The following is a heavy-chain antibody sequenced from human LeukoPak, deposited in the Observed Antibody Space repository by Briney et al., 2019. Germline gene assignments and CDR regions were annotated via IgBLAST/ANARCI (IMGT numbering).Heavy chain of an antibody. J-gene: IGHJ4*02. CDR3: ARDHYYDSNGTGVDY. CDR1: GGTFSSYA. CDR2: ISAYNGIT. V-gene: IGHV1-18*01. D-gene: IGHD3-22*01. Sequence: ASVKVSCKASGGTFSSYAISWVRQAPGQGLEWMGWISAYNGITNYAQKLQGRVTMTTDTSTSTAYMELRSLRSDDTAVYYCARDHYYDSNGTGVDYWGQGTLVTVSS.